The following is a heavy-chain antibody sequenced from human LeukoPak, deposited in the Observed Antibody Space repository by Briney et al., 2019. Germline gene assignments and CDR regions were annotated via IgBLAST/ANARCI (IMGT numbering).Heavy chain of an antibody. CDR2: FDPEDGES. J-gene: IGHJ6*03. V-gene: IGHV1-24*01. Sequence: ASVKVSCKVSGCTLRELSMHWVRQAPAKGLQWMGVFDPEDGESIIAQKFQGRLTMTEDTSTDTAYMELSSLTSEDTAMYYCATGHCNTSSCYYYYMDVWGKGTTVTVSS. CDR3: ATGHCNTSSCYYYYMDV. D-gene: IGHD2/OR15-2a*01. CDR1: GCTLRELS.